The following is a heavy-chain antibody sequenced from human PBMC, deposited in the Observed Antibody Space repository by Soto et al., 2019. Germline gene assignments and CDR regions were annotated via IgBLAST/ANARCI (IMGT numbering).Heavy chain of an antibody. CDR2: IYYSGST. V-gene: IGHV4-59*01. J-gene: IGHJ6*02. Sequence: XETLSLTCTVAGGSSSSYYWSWIRQPPGKGLEWIGYIYYSGSTNYNPSLKSRVTISVDTSKNQFSLKLSSVTAADTAVYYCAREGLTGTIGLYYYYGMDVWGQGTTVTVSS. CDR1: GGSSSSYY. D-gene: IGHD1-7*01. CDR3: AREGLTGTIGLYYYYGMDV.